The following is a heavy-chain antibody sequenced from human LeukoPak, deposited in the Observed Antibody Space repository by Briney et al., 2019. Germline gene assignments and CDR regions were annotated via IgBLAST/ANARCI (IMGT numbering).Heavy chain of an antibody. Sequence: SETLSLTCTVSGASVSSGDYYWSWLRQHPGKGLEWIGYIHYSGPTYSNPSLRSRVTLSVDTSNNLLSLRLSSVTAADTAVYYCARGVGACSSTSCYGYNWFDPWGQGTLVTVSS. J-gene: IGHJ5*02. CDR3: ARGVGACSSTSCYGYNWFDP. CDR2: IHYSGPT. D-gene: IGHD2-2*01. V-gene: IGHV4-31*03. CDR1: GASVSSGDYY.